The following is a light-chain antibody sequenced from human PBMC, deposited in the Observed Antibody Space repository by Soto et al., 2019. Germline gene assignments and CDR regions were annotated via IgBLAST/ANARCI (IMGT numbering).Light chain of an antibody. J-gene: IGKJ4*01. V-gene: IGKV2-28*01. CDR1: QSLLHSNGNTY. CDR2: FVS. Sequence: DIVLTQSPLSLPVTPGEPASIFCRSSQSLLHSNGNTYLDWYLQKPGQSPQLLIYFVSTRASGVPDRFSGSGSGTDFTLKISRVEAEDVGVYYCMQASQTPLTFGGGTKVEMK. CDR3: MQASQTPLT.